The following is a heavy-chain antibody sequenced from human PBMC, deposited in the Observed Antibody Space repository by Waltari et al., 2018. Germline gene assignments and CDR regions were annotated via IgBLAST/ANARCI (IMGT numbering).Heavy chain of an antibody. Sequence: EVQLVQSGTEVKKPGESLKLSCKASGFRYDTYWIAWVRQMPGKGLEWTGIIYPGDSDTRYSPSFQGQVTFSVDRSISTAYLQWTSLKASDTGIYYCARRNAHFHFGMDVWGQGTTVTVSS. V-gene: IGHV5-51*01. CDR2: IYPGDSDT. J-gene: IGHJ6*02. CDR1: GFRYDTYW. CDR3: ARRNAHFHFGMDV. D-gene: IGHD4-4*01.